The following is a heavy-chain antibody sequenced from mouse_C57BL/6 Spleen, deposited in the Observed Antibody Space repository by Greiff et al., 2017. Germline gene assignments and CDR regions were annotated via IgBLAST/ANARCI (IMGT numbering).Heavy chain of an antibody. CDR2: IYPSDSEP. D-gene: IGHD1-3*01. V-gene: IGHV1-61*01. CDR1: GYTFTSYW. CDR3: ARSFTNDEWYYFDY. Sequence: QVQLQQPGAELVRPGSSVKLSCKASGYTFTSYWMDWVKQRPGQGLEWIGNIYPSDSEPHYNQKFKDKATLTVDKSSSTAYMQLSSLTSEDSAVYYCARSFTNDEWYYFDYWGQGATLTVSS. J-gene: IGHJ2*01.